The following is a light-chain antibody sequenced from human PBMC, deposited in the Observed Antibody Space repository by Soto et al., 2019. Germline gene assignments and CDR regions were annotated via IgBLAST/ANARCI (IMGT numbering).Light chain of an antibody. CDR2: SSN. Sequence: QSVLTQPHSASGTPGQRVTLSCSGSSSNIGSNSVHWFQQVPGTAPKPLIYSSNQRPSGVPERFSGSKSGTSASLAISGLQSEDEADYYCAAWDDSLNGHIFGTGTKSPS. CDR3: AAWDDSLNGHI. V-gene: IGLV1-44*01. J-gene: IGLJ1*01. CDR1: SSNIGSNS.